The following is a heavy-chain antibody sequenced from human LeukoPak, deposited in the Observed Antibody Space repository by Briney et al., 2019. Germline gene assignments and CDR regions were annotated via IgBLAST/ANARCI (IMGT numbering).Heavy chain of an antibody. D-gene: IGHD4-17*01. V-gene: IGHV5-51*01. CDR3: ARAANGTVSGSWNIDF. J-gene: IGHJ2*01. CDR1: GYVFTNYW. CDR2: IYPGDSNT. Sequence: GESLEIYFQGSGYVFTNYWIVWVRQMPGKGLEWMGTIYPGDSNTRYSPSFQGHVSIAADKSNSTAFLQWGRLKASDSAIYLCARAANGTVSGSWNIDFWGRGTLVTVSS.